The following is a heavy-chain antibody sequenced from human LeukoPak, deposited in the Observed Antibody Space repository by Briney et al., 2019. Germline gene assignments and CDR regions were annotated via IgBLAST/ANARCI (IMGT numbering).Heavy chain of an antibody. J-gene: IGHJ5*02. CDR1: GYSFTSYW. Sequence: GESLKISFQGSGYSFTSYWIGWVRPLPGKGLEWMGIIYPGDSDTRYSPSFQGQVTISADKSISTAYLQWSSLKASDTAMYYCARSGYCSSTSCYAPTYNWFDPWGQGTLVTVSS. CDR3: ARSGYCSSTSCYAPTYNWFDP. V-gene: IGHV5-51*01. D-gene: IGHD2-2*03. CDR2: IYPGDSDT.